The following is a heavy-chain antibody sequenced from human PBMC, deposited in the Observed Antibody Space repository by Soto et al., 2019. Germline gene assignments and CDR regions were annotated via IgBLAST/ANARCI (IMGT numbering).Heavy chain of an antibody. CDR2: IIPIFGTT. D-gene: IGHD3-3*01. J-gene: IGHJ3*02. V-gene: IGHV1-69*01. CDR3: ARTVFGVVTLAFDI. Sequence: QVHLVQSGAEVKKPGSSVNVSCKASGGTFGSNAIAWVREVPGQGLEWMGWIIPIFGTTHYAQKFQGRVTITADESTGTVYMDLSSLRSDATAVYYCARTVFGVVTLAFDIWGQGTLRTVSS. CDR1: GGTFGSNA.